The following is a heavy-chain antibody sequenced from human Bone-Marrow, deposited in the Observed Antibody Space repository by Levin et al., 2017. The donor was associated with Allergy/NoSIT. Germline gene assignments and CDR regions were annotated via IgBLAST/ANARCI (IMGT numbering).Heavy chain of an antibody. CDR1: GFTFSNAW. Sequence: GGSLRLSCAASGFTFSNAWMSWVRQAPGKGLEWVGRIKSKTDGGTTDYAAPVKGRFTISRDDSKNTLYLQMNSLKTEDTAVYYCTTCSTSCYDYGMDVWGQGTTVTVSS. D-gene: IGHD2-2*01. J-gene: IGHJ6*02. CDR2: IKSKTDGGTT. CDR3: TTCSTSCYDYGMDV. V-gene: IGHV3-15*01.